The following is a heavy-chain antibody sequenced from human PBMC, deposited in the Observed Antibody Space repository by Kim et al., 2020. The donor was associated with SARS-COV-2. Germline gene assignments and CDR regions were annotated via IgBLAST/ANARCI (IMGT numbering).Heavy chain of an antibody. Sequence: SETLSLTCTVSGGSISSYYWSWIRQPPGKGLEWIGYIYYSGSTNYNPSLKSRVTISVDTSKNQFSLKLSSVTAADTAVYYCARRSQYQLLWGDAFDIWG. CDR3: ARRSQYQLLWGDAFDI. D-gene: IGHD2-2*01. J-gene: IGHJ3*02. V-gene: IGHV4-59*08. CDR2: IYYSGST. CDR1: GGSISSYY.